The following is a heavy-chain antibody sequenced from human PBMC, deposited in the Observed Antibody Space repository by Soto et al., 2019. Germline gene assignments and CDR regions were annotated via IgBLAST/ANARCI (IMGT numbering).Heavy chain of an antibody. CDR2: INPIIGIT. CDR1: GYTFTGYY. V-gene: IGHV1-69*04. J-gene: IGHJ4*02. D-gene: IGHD5-12*01. CDR3: ASDPIPSGYDYYFDY. Sequence: SVKVSCKASGYTFTGYYMHWVRQAPGQGLEWMGRINPIIGITNYAQKFQGRVTITADKSTSTAYMELSSLRSEDTAVYYCASDPIPSGYDYYFDYWGQGTLVTVSS.